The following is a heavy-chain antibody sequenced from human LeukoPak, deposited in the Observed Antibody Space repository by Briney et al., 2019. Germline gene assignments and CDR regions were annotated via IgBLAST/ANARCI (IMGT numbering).Heavy chain of an antibody. CDR1: GGSISSYY. Sequence: SETLSLTCTVSGGSISSYYWNWIRQPAGKGLEWIGRFYSSGSTNYNPSLKSRVTMSVDTSKNQFSLKLSSVTAADTAVYYCARDNRGSSYFDYWGQGTLVTASS. D-gene: IGHD5-12*01. V-gene: IGHV4-4*07. CDR2: FYSSGST. CDR3: ARDNRGSSYFDY. J-gene: IGHJ4*02.